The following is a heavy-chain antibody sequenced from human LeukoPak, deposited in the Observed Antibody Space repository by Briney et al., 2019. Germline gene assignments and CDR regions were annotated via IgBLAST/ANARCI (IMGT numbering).Heavy chain of an antibody. CDR3: AKHRAYYYGSGSSQYYFDY. D-gene: IGHD3-10*01. Sequence: GGSLRLSCAASGFIVSSNYMTWVRQAPGKGLEWVSVIYSGGSTYYADSVKGRLTISRDNSKNTLYLQMNSLRAEDTAVYYCAKHRAYYYGSGSSQYYFDYWGQGTLVTVSS. CDR2: IYSGGST. V-gene: IGHV3-66*04. J-gene: IGHJ4*02. CDR1: GFIVSSNY.